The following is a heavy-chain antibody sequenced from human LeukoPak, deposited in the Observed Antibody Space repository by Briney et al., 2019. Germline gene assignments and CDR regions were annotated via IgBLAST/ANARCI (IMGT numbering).Heavy chain of an antibody. CDR3: AKGTVRYREVSSFDG. Sequence: RGSLRLSCAVSGFTFSSYAMSWVRQPPGKGLEWVWAITGRGDGTYYADLVKGRFTISRDTSTNTLYMQINSLRAEDRSAYYCAKGTVRYREVSSFDGWGQGTLVTVSS. J-gene: IGHJ4*02. D-gene: IGHD3-10*01. V-gene: IGHV3-23*01. CDR2: ITGRGDGT. CDR1: GFTFSSYA.